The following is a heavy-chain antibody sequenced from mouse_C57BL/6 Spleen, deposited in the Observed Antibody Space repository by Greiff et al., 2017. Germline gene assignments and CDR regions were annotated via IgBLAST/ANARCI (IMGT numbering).Heavy chain of an antibody. CDR2: IDPSDSET. D-gene: IGHD3-2*02. V-gene: IGHV1-52*01. J-gene: IGHJ3*01. CDR3: ALDSSGYWFAY. CDR1: GYTFTSYW. Sequence: QVQLQQSGAELVRPGSSVKLSCKASGYTFTSYWMHWVKQRPIQGLEWIGNIDPSDSETHYNQKFKDKATLTVDKSSSTAYMQLSSLTSEDSAVYYCALDSSGYWFAYWGQGTLVTVSA.